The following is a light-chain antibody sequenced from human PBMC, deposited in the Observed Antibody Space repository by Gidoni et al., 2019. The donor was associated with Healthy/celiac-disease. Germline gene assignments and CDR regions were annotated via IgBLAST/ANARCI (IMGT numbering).Light chain of an antibody. Sequence: EIVLTQSPATLSVSPGERATLSCRASQSVSSYLAWYQQKPGQAPRLLIYDASNKATGIPARFSGSWSGTDFTLTLSSLEPEDSAVYYCQQRSNWPLTFGGXTKVEIK. CDR2: DAS. V-gene: IGKV3-11*01. CDR1: QSVSSY. CDR3: QQRSNWPLT. J-gene: IGKJ4*01.